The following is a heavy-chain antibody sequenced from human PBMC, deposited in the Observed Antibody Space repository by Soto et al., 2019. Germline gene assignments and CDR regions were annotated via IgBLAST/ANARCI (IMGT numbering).Heavy chain of an antibody. J-gene: IGHJ6*02. Sequence: SETLSLTCTVSGGSISSYYWSWIRQPPGKGLEWIGYIYYSGSTNYNPSLKSRVTISVDTSKNQFSLKLSSVTAADTAVYYCGREWFGTFMDVWGQGNTVTVSS. V-gene: IGHV4-59*01. CDR1: GGSISSYY. CDR3: GREWFGTFMDV. CDR2: IYYSGST. D-gene: IGHD3-10*01.